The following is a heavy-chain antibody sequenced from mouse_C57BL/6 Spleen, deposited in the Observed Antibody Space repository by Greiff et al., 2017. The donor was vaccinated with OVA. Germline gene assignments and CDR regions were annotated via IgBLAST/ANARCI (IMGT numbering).Heavy chain of an antibody. CDR2: IYPGDGDT. Sequence: LVESGPELVKPGASVKISCKASGYAFSSSWMNWVKQRPGKGLEWIGRIYPGDGDTNYNGKFKGKATLTADKSSSTAYMQLSSLTSEDSAVYFCAREREGGFDYWGQGTTLTVSS. V-gene: IGHV1-82*01. CDR1: GYAFSSSW. J-gene: IGHJ2*01. CDR3: AREREGGFDY.